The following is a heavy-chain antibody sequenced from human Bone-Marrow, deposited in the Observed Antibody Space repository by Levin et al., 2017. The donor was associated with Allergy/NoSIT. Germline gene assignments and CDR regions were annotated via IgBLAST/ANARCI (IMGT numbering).Heavy chain of an antibody. V-gene: IGHV3-15*07. CDR1: GFTFSNAW. CDR3: TTVVVAARWYFQH. J-gene: IGHJ1*01. CDR2: IKSKTDGGTT. D-gene: IGHD2-15*01. Sequence: RSGGSLRLSCAASGFTFSNAWMNWVRQAPGKGLEWVGRIKSKTDGGTTDYAAPVKGRFTISRDDSKNTLYLQMNSLKTEDTAVYYCTTVVVAARWYFQHWGQGTLVTVSS.